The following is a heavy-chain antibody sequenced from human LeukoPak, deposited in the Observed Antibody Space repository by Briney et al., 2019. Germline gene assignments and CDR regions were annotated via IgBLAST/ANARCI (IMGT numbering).Heavy chain of an antibody. CDR3: ARVVAAAAALEVGMDV. Sequence: SVKVSCKASGGTFSSCAISWVRQAPGQGLEWMGGIIPIFGTANYAQKFQGRVTITADKSTSTAYMELSSLRSEDTAVYYCARVVAAAAALEVGMDVWGKGTTVTVSS. CDR2: IIPIFGTA. D-gene: IGHD6-13*01. J-gene: IGHJ6*04. CDR1: GGTFSSCA. V-gene: IGHV1-69*06.